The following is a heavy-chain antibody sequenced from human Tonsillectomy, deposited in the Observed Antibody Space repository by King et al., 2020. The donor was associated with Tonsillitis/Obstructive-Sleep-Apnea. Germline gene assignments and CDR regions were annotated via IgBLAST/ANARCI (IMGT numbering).Heavy chain of an antibody. CDR1: GFNFDDYG. Sequence: VQLVESGGGVVRPGGSLRLSCAASGFNFDDYGMTWVRQAPGKGLEWVSGINWNGGSTGYADSVKGRFTISRDNAKNSLYLQMNSLRVEDTALYYCAREPHYDNLAGYRPFGYHYYMDVWGKGTTVTVSS. CDR2: INWNGGST. V-gene: IGHV3-20*04. J-gene: IGHJ6*03. CDR3: AREPHYDNLAGYRPFGYHYYMDV. D-gene: IGHD3-9*01.